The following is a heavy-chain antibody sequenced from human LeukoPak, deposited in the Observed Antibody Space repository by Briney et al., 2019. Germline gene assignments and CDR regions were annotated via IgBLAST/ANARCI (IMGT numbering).Heavy chain of an antibody. J-gene: IGHJ4*02. CDR1: GFTFSSYW. V-gene: IGHV3-74*01. D-gene: IGHD3-9*01. CDR3: AKDHKHFDWLRGTDY. Sequence: GGSLRLSCAASGFTFSSYWMHWVRQAPGKGLVWVSRINTDGSTTTYADSVKGRFTISRDNSKNTLYLQMNSLRAEDTAVYYCAKDHKHFDWLRGTDYWGQGTLVTVSS. CDR2: INTDGSTT.